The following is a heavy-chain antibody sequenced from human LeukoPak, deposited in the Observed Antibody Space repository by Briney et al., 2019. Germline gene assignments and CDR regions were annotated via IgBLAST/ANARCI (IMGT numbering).Heavy chain of an antibody. CDR2: IIPIFGTA. CDR3: ARVRYSVIAARRCAFDI. D-gene: IGHD6-6*01. CDR1: GGTFSSYA. Sequence: EASVKVSCKASGGTFSSYAISWVRQAPGQGLEWMGGIIPIFGTANYAQKFQGRVTITADESTSTAYMELSSLRSEDTAVYYCARVRYSVIAARRCAFDIWGQGTMVTVSS. V-gene: IGHV1-69*13. J-gene: IGHJ3*02.